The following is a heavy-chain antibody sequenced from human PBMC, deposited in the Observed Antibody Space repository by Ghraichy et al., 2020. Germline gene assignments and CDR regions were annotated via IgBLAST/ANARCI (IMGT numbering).Heavy chain of an antibody. Sequence: GGSLRLSCAASGFTFSNFAMTWVRQAPGKGLEWVSSITNSGSSTYYADSVKGRFSISRDNSKNTLYMHMNSLRAEDTAVYFCAKYTNMWSEDYWGQGSLVTVSS. CDR3: AKYTNMWSEDY. CDR2: ITNSGSST. D-gene: IGHD2-2*02. V-gene: IGHV3-23*05. J-gene: IGHJ4*02. CDR1: GFTFSNFA.